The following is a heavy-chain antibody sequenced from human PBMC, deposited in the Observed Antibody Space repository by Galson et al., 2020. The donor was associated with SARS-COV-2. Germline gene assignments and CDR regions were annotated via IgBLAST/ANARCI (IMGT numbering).Heavy chain of an antibody. CDR1: GFTFSNYW. CDR2: IKQDGSEK. V-gene: IGHV3-7*01. D-gene: IGHD3-3*01. CDR3: ARDLSSITIFGVGRYGMDV. J-gene: IGHJ6*02. Sequence: GGSLRLSCAASGFTFSNYWMTWVRQAPGKGLEWVANIKQDGSEKYYVDSVKGRLTISRDNAKNSLYLQMNSLRDEDTAVYYCARDLSSITIFGVGRYGMDVWGQGTTVTVSS.